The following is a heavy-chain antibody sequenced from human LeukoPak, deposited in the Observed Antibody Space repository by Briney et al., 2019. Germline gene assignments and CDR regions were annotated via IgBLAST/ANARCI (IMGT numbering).Heavy chain of an antibody. D-gene: IGHD3-22*01. CDR3: ARGAYYDTSSYSPGGALDI. CDR2: ISSSSSTI. V-gene: IGHV3-48*01. CDR1: GFTFSSYS. Sequence: PGGSLRLSCAASGFTFSSYSMNWVRQAPGKGLEWVSYISSSSSTIYYVDSVKGRFTISRDNAKNSLYLQMNSLRAEDTAVYYCARGAYYDTSSYSPGGALDIWGQGTMVTVSS. J-gene: IGHJ3*02.